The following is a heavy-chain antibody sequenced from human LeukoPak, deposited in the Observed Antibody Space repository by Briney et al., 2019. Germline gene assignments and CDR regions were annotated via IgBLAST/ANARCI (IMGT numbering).Heavy chain of an antibody. D-gene: IGHD3-3*01. CDR2: ISGSGGST. CDR3: AKTEPTDFWSGYRTPHYFDY. Sequence: GGSLRLSCAASGFTFSSYAMSWIRQAPGKGLEWVSVISGSGGSTHYADSVKGRFTIFRDNSKNTLYLQMNSLRAEDTAVYYCAKTEPTDFWSGYRTPHYFDYWGQGTLVTVSS. J-gene: IGHJ4*02. V-gene: IGHV3-23*01. CDR1: GFTFSSYA.